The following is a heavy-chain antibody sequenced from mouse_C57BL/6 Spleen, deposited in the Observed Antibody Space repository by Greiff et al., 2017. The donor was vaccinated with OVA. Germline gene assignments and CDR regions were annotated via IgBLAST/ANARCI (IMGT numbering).Heavy chain of an antibody. CDR2: IYPRDGST. Sequence: VHLVESGPELVKPGASVKLSCKASGYTFTSYDINWVKQRPGQGLEWIGWIYPRDGSTKYNEKFKGKATLTVDTSSSTAYMELHSLTSEDSAVYFCARSGLEAWFAYWGQGTLVTVSA. D-gene: IGHD2-4*01. CDR1: GYTFTSYD. V-gene: IGHV1-85*01. CDR3: ARSGLEAWFAY. J-gene: IGHJ3*01.